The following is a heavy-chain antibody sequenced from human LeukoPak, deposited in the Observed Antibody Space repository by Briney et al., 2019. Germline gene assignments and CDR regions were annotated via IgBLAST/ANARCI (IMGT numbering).Heavy chain of an antibody. J-gene: IGHJ4*02. CDR3: ARDENSYAKLDY. CDR1: GFTFTTYT. D-gene: IGHD5-18*01. CDR2: ISSSGATV. Sequence: GGSLRLSCAASGFTFTTYTMNWVRQAPGKGLEWVSFISSSGATVYYADSVKGRFTISRDNAKNSLFLQMSSLRDEDTAVYYCARDENSYAKLDYWGRGTLVTVSS. V-gene: IGHV3-48*02.